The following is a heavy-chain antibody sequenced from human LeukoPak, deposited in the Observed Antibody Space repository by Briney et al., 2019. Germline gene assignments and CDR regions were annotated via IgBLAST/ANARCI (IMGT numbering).Heavy chain of an antibody. CDR2: IRYDGSNK. Sequence: GGSLRLSCAASGFTFSSYGMHWVRQAPGKGLEWVAFIRYDGSNKYYADSVKGRFTISRDNSKNTLYLQMNSPRAEDTAVYYCAKDVDYYDSSGYYYFDYWGQGTLVTVSS. V-gene: IGHV3-30*02. CDR1: GFTFSSYG. J-gene: IGHJ4*02. CDR3: AKDVDYYDSSGYYYFDY. D-gene: IGHD3-22*01.